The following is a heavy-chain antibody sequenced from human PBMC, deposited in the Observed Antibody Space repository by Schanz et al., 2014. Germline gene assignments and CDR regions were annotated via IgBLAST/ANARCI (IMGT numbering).Heavy chain of an antibody. J-gene: IGHJ4*02. CDR1: GFTFSNFW. Sequence: ELQLVESGGGLVQPGGSLRLSCAASGFTFSNFWMNWVRQAPGKGLEWVASIKQDGSDKYYVDSVKGRFTISRDNAKNTLYLQMNSLRAEDTAVYYCVRDTDYHFDYWGQGTLVTVSS. CDR3: VRDTDYHFDY. D-gene: IGHD4-17*01. V-gene: IGHV3-7*01. CDR2: IKQDGSDK.